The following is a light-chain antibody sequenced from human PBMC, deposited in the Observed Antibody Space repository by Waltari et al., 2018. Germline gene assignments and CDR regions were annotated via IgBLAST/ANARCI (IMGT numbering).Light chain of an antibody. CDR2: AAS. V-gene: IGKV1-17*03. CDR1: QGIRNY. J-gene: IGKJ4*01. Sequence: DIQMTQSPSAVSASVGDRVTITCRASQGIRNYIAWYQQKPGKVPKRLLYAASSLQSGFPSWFSGSGSGTEFTLTINSLQPEDFATDYCLQHNSYPLTFGGGTKVEIK. CDR3: LQHNSYPLT.